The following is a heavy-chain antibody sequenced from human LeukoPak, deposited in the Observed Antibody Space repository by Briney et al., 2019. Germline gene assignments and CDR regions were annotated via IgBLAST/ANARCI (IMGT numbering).Heavy chain of an antibody. Sequence: PGGSLRLSCAASGFTFSSYAMHWVRQAPGKGLEWVAVISYDGSNKYYADSVKGRFTISRDNSKNTLYLQMNSLRAEDTAVYYCARDRLPTMIVVPTGWGQGTLVTVSS. CDR2: ISYDGSNK. CDR1: GFTFSSYA. CDR3: ARDRLPTMIVVPTG. D-gene: IGHD3-22*01. V-gene: IGHV3-30*04. J-gene: IGHJ1*01.